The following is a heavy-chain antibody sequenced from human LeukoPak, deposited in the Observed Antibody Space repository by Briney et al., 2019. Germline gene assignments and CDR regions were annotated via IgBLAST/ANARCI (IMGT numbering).Heavy chain of an antibody. Sequence: GGSLRLSCAASGFTFSSYGMHWVRQAPGKGLEWVAFIRYDGSNKYYADSVKGRFTISRDNSKNTLYLQMNRLRAEDTAVYYCAREILAPGKTHDYWGQGTLVTVSS. J-gene: IGHJ4*02. CDR3: AREILAPGKTHDY. CDR1: GFTFSSYG. CDR2: IRYDGSNK. V-gene: IGHV3-30*02.